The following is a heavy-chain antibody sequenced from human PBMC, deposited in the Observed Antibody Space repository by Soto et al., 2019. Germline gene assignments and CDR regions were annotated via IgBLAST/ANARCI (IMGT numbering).Heavy chain of an antibody. Sequence: QVQLVESGGGVVQPGTSLRISCAASGFTFSSYVMQWVRQAPGKGLEWVAVTSYDGRKKYHADSVEDRFTISRDNSKNPLYRQMHSLRAENTVVYYWARGVYSRGWDSPPLHEMDVGGKGTTVTVSS. V-gene: IGHV3-30*04. CDR3: ARGVYSRGWDSPPLHEMDV. CDR2: TSYDGRKK. J-gene: IGHJ6*04. CDR1: GFTFSSYV. D-gene: IGHD6-19*01.